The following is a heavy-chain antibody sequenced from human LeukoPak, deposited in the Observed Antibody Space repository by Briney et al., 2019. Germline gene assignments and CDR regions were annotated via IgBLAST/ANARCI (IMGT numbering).Heavy chain of an antibody. D-gene: IGHD5/OR15-5a*01. Sequence: TGGSLRLSCAASGFSFRSYDMHWVRQVPGRGLEGVSAIGLGGDTHYPDSVKGRFTVSRENGENSLYLQMNGLTDGDTAVYYCVRGGIRVSGIDAFDIWGQGTRVTVSS. J-gene: IGHJ3*02. CDR3: VRGGIRVSGIDAFDI. CDR2: IGLGGDT. CDR1: GFSFRSYD. V-gene: IGHV3-13*01.